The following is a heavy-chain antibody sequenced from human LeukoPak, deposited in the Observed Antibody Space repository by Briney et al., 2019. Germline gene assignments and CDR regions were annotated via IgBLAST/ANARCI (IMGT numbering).Heavy chain of an antibody. CDR2: IYTSGST. CDR3: TRGGELMNF. CDR1: GASVNSGNYY. J-gene: IGHJ4*02. Sequence: SETLSLTCTVSGASVNSGNYYWTWIRQPAGKRLEWIGRIYTSGSTNYNPSLKSRVTISIDASQNQFSLRLSSVTAADTAVYYCTRGGELMNFWGQGTLVTVSP. D-gene: IGHD1-26*01. V-gene: IGHV4-61*02.